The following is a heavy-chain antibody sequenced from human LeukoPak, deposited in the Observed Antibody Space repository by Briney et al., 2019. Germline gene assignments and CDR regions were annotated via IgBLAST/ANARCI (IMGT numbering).Heavy chain of an antibody. J-gene: IGHJ5*02. D-gene: IGHD4-11*01. CDR1: GFIFNHHA. CDR2: IWRDKSNR. V-gene: IGHV3-33*06. Sequence: GGSLRLSCAASGFIFNHHAMHWVRQAPGKGLQWVAVIWRDKSNRFYADSVRGRFTISRDDSRKTVYLQMERLTAEDTAIYYCAKDAQRGFDYSDPLEHWGQGALVTVAS. CDR3: AKDAQRGFDYSDPLEH.